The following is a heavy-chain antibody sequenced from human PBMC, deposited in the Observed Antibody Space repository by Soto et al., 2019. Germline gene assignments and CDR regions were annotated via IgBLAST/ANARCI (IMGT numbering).Heavy chain of an antibody. D-gene: IGHD3-10*01. J-gene: IGHJ1*01. CDR1: GFTFSTYG. Sequence: QVQLVESGGGVVQPGRSLRLSCAASGFTFSTYGMHWVRQPPGKGLEWVAVISSDGKSEHYADPVKGRFSISRDNSKNTLSLQMNSLRVEDTAVYYCARDQRYYGSGYYYSDSWGQGTLVTVSS. CDR2: ISSDGKSE. CDR3: ARDQRYYGSGYYYSDS. V-gene: IGHV3-30*03.